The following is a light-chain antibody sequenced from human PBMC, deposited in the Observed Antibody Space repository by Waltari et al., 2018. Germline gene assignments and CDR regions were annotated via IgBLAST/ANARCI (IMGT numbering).Light chain of an antibody. Sequence: DIQVTQSPSSLSASVGDRVSITCRASQTINYYLNWYQQKPGKAPKLLSYAASRLQSGVPSRFSGSGSGTDFTLVISNLQAEDFATYYCQQSYSIPFTFGPGTKVDIK. CDR1: QTINYY. CDR3: QQSYSIPFT. J-gene: IGKJ3*01. CDR2: AAS. V-gene: IGKV1-39*01.